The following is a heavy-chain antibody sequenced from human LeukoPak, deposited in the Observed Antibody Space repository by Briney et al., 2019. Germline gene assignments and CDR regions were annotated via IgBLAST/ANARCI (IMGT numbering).Heavy chain of an antibody. CDR3: ASHIPSWRGDGYNLDY. Sequence: GASVKVSCKASGGTFSSYTISWVRQAPGQGLEWMGRIIPILGIANYAQKFQGRVTITADKSTSTAYMELSSLRSEDTAVYYCASHIPSWRGDGYNLDYWGQGTLVTVSS. CDR1: GGTFSSYT. CDR2: IIPILGIA. J-gene: IGHJ4*02. D-gene: IGHD5-24*01. V-gene: IGHV1-69*02.